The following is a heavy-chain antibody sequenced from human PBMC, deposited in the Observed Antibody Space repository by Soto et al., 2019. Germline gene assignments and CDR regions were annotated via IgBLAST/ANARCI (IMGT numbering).Heavy chain of an antibody. Sequence: QVQLVQSGAEVKKPGASVKVSCKASGYTFTSYGISWVRQAPGKGLEWMGWINAYNGNTNYAQKLQGRITMTTDTATRTAYMELRSRRSDDTALYYSARDPGFSSDYWGQGTLVTVSS. D-gene: IGHD3-9*01. CDR1: GYTFTSYG. V-gene: IGHV1-18*01. CDR2: INAYNGNT. CDR3: ARDPGFSSDY. J-gene: IGHJ4*02.